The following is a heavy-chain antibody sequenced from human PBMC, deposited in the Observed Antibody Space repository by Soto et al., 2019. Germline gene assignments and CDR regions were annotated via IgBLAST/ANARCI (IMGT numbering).Heavy chain of an antibody. CDR3: ARVTMFDPSYYYDSSGPNFDY. D-gene: IGHD3-22*01. CDR2: IYYSGST. J-gene: IGHJ4*02. V-gene: IGHV4-31*03. CDR1: GGSISSGGYY. Sequence: SETLSLTCTVSGGSISSGGYYWSWIRQHPGKGLEWIGYIYYSGSTYYNTSLKSRVTISVDTAKNQFSLKLRSVTAADTVMYYCARVTMFDPSYYYDSSGPNFDYWGQGTLVTVSS.